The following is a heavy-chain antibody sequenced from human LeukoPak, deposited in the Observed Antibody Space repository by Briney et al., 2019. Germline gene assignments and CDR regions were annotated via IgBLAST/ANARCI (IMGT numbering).Heavy chain of an antibody. V-gene: IGHV3-7*01. Sequence: GSLRLSCAASGFTFSDYYMSWIRQAPGKGLEWVANIKQDGSEKYYVDSVKGRLTISRDNGKNSMYLQMNSLRAKDTAVYYCARWAGGHYDYWGQGTLVTVSS. CDR2: IKQDGSEK. CDR3: ARWAGGHYDY. CDR1: GFTFSDYY. D-gene: IGHD1-26*01. J-gene: IGHJ4*02.